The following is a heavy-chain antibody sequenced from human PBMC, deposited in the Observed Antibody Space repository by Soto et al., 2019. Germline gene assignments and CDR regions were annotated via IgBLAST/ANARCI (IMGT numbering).Heavy chain of an antibody. Sequence: ASVKGSCTASGYTFTGYYMHWVRQAPGQGLEWMGWINPNSGGTNYAQKFQGWVTMTRDTPISTAYMELSRLRSDDTAVYYCARASVTVDAFDIWGQGTMVTVSS. CDR2: INPNSGGT. D-gene: IGHD4-17*01. J-gene: IGHJ3*02. CDR3: ARASVTVDAFDI. CDR1: GYTFTGYY. V-gene: IGHV1-2*04.